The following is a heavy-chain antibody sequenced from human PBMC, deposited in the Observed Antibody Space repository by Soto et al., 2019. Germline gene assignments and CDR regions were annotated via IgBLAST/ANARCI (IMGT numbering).Heavy chain of an antibody. CDR3: ARITVTTSLYWFDP. Sequence: QVTLKESGPVLVKPTETLTLTCTVSGSSLSNPRLGVSWIRQPPGKALEWLAHIFSNDEKSFSTSLKSRLTISKDTSKSQVVLTMTNMDPVDTATYYCARITVTTSLYWFDPWGQGTLVTVSS. V-gene: IGHV2-26*01. D-gene: IGHD4-17*01. CDR1: GSSLSNPRLG. CDR2: IFSNDEK. J-gene: IGHJ5*02.